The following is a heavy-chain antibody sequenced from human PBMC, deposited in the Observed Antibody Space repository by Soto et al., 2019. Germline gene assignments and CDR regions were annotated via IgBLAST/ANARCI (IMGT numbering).Heavy chain of an antibody. CDR3: ARDNGYSYGYALDH. D-gene: IGHD5-18*01. CDR2: IYYSGST. J-gene: IGHJ4*02. Sequence: SETLSLTCTVSGGSISSYYWSWIRQPPGKGLEWIGYIYYSGSTNYNPSLKSRVTISVDTSKNQFSLKLSSVTAADTAVYYCARDNGYSYGYALDHWGQGTLVTVSS. CDR1: GGSISSYY. V-gene: IGHV4-59*01.